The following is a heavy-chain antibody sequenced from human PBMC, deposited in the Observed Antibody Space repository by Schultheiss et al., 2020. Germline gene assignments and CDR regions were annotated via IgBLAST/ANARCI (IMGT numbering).Heavy chain of an antibody. J-gene: IGHJ4*02. CDR1: GFSLSTSGM. CDR2: INHSGST. Sequence: SGPTLVKPTQTLTLTCTFSGFSLSTSGMCVSWIRQPPGKGLEWIGEINHSGSTNYNPSLKSRVTISVDTSKNQFSLKLSSVTAADTAVYYCARGGGAARPRLDYWGQGTLVTVSS. CDR3: ARGGGAARPRLDY. D-gene: IGHD6-6*01. V-gene: IGHV4-39*07.